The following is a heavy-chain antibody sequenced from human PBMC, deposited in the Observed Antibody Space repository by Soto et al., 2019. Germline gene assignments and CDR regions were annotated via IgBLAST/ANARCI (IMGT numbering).Heavy chain of an antibody. J-gene: IGHJ3*02. CDR3: AKYCSSAICYIGSFDI. CDR1: GFTFSSYG. V-gene: IGHV3-30*02. D-gene: IGHD2-2*02. Sequence: GGSLRLSCTASGFTFSSYGMHWVRQAPGKGLEWVAFIFYDGRNEYYADSVKGRFTISRANSKSTLYLQMNSLRPEDTAVYYCAKYCSSAICYIGSFDIWGQGTMVTVSS. CDR2: IFYDGRNE.